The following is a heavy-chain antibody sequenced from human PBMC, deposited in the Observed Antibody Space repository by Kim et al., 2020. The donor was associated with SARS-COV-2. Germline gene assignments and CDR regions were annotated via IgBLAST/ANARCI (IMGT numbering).Heavy chain of an antibody. V-gene: IGHV3-23*01. D-gene: IGHD5-12*01. CDR2: ISGSGGKT. CDR1: GFIFSNYA. J-gene: IGHJ4*02. Sequence: GGSLRLSCAASGFIFSNYAMNWLRQAPGRGLEWVSAISGSGGKTYYADSVKGRLTISRDNSKNTLYLQITSLRAEDAAVYYCTKNSGKYNAYDYYWGQGTLVTVSS. CDR3: TKNSGKYNAYDYY.